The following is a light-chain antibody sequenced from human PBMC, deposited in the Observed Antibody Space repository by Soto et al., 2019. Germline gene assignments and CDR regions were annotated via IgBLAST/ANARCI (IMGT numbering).Light chain of an antibody. V-gene: IGKV3-15*01. J-gene: IGKJ1*01. CDR2: AAS. CDR3: QHYNNWWT. Sequence: EIVMTQSPATLSVSPGERATLSCRASQSVNRNLAWYQQKPGQAPRLLIYAASTRATGIPARFSGSGSETEFTLTISSLQSEDFAVYYCQHYNNWWTFGQGTKVEI. CDR1: QSVNRN.